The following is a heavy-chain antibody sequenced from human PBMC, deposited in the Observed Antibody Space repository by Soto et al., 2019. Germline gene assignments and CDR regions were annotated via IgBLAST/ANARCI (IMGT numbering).Heavy chain of an antibody. CDR3: ARESSPDLILFLEWLFPDY. V-gene: IGHV3-33*01. CDR2: IWYDGSNK. CDR1: GFTFSSYG. D-gene: IGHD3-3*01. Sequence: QVQLVESGGGVVQPGRSLRLSCAASGFTFSSYGMHWVRQAPGKGLEWVAVIWYDGSNKYYADSVKGRVTISRDNAKNTLYQQMSSLRAEDTAVYYCARESSPDLILFLEWLFPDYWGQGTLVTVSS. J-gene: IGHJ4*02.